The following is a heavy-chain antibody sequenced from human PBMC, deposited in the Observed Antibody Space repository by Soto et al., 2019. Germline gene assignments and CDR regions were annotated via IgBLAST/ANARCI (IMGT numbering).Heavy chain of an antibody. V-gene: IGHV3-74*01. CDR3: ARDRGWFGEVPFDY. J-gene: IGHJ4*02. D-gene: IGHD3-10*01. Sequence: EVQLVESGGGLVQPGGSLRLSCAASGFTFSSYWMHWVRQAPGKGLVWVSRINSDGSSTSYADSVKGRFTISRDNAKNTMYLQMNSLRAEDTAVYYCARDRGWFGEVPFDYWGQGTLVTVSS. CDR1: GFTFSSYW. CDR2: INSDGSST.